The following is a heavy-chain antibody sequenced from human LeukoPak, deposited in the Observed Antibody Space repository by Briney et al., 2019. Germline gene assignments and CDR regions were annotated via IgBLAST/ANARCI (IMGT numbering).Heavy chain of an antibody. V-gene: IGHV3-30*04. Sequence: GRSLRLSCAASGFTFSSYAMHWVRQAPGKGLEWVAVISYDGSNKNYADSVKGRFTISRDNSKNTLYLQMNSLRAEDTAVYYCARGISYYYDSSGYYPDFDYWGQGTLVTVSS. D-gene: IGHD3-22*01. J-gene: IGHJ4*02. CDR1: GFTFSSYA. CDR2: ISYDGSNK. CDR3: ARGISYYYDSSGYYPDFDY.